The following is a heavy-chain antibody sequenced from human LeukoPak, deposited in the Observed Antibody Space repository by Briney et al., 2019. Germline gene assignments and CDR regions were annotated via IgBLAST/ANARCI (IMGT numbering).Heavy chain of an antibody. Sequence: ASVKVSCKASGGTFSSYAISWVRQAPGQGLEWMGGIIPIFGTANYAQKFQGRVTITADESTSTAYMELSSLRSEDTAVYYCARDGGGYDYGGFDYWGQGTLVTVSS. CDR1: GGTFSSYA. CDR2: IIPIFGTA. J-gene: IGHJ4*02. CDR3: ARDGGGYDYGGFDY. V-gene: IGHV1-69*13. D-gene: IGHD5-12*01.